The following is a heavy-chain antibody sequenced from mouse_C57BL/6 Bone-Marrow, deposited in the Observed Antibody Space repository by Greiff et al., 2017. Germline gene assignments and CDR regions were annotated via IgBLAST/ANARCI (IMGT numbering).Heavy chain of an antibody. Sequence: QVQLQQPGAELVKPGASVKMSCKASGYTFTRYWITWVKQRPGQGLEWIGDISPGSGSTNYNEKFKSKATLTVDTSSSTAYMQLSSLTSEDSAVYFCTRHYYSSYWDCDVWGTGTTVTGSS. D-gene: IGHD2-5*01. CDR3: TRHYYSSYWDCDV. V-gene: IGHV1-55*01. J-gene: IGHJ1*03. CDR1: GYTFTRYW. CDR2: ISPGSGST.